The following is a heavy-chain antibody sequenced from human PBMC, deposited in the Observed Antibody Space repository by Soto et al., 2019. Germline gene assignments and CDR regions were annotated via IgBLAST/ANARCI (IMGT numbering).Heavy chain of an antibody. CDR3: ARMGVDIVVVPAAIRDWYCDL. V-gene: IGHV3-21*01. CDR1: GFTFSSYS. CDR2: ISSSSSYI. J-gene: IGHJ2*01. Sequence: EVQLVESGGGLVKPGGSLRLSCAASGFTFSSYSMNWVRQAPGKGLEWVSSISSSSSYIYYADSVKGRFTISRDNAKNSLYLQMNSLRAEDTAVYYCARMGVDIVVVPAAIRDWYCDLWGRGTLVTVSS. D-gene: IGHD2-2*02.